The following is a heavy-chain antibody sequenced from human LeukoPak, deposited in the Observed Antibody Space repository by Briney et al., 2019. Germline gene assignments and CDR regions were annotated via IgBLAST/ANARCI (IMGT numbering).Heavy chain of an antibody. Sequence: PGGSLRLSCTASGFTFSSYWMHWVRQAPGKGLVWVSRINSDGSSTSYADSVKGRFTISRDNAKNTLYLQMNSLRAEDTAVYYCARSYYYDEGFDYWGQGTLVTVSS. CDR3: ARSYYYDEGFDY. V-gene: IGHV3-74*01. D-gene: IGHD3-22*01. CDR2: INSDGSST. CDR1: GFTFSSYW. J-gene: IGHJ4*02.